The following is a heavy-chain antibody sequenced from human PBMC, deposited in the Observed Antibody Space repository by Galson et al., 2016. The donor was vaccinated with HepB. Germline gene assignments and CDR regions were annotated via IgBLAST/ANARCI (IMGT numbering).Heavy chain of an antibody. CDR3: VKGAGTIDY. J-gene: IGHJ4*02. Sequence: FLRLSCAAAGFTFSSYSMNWVRQAPGKGLEWISYISSSNSMYYADSVKGRFTISRDNAKNSLYLQMNSLRDEDTAVYYCVKGAGTIDYWGQGTLVTVSS. D-gene: IGHD6-19*01. V-gene: IGHV3-48*02. CDR2: ISSSNSM. CDR1: GFTFSSYS.